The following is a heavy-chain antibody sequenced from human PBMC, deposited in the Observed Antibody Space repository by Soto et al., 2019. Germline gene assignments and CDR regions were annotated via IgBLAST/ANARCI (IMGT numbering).Heavy chain of an antibody. CDR2: IYYSGST. J-gene: IGHJ4*02. CDR1: GGSISSSSYY. CDR3: ARRGACGNGGSCYFRFLYYFDY. D-gene: IGHD2-15*01. V-gene: IGHV4-39*01. Sequence: PSETLSLTCTVSGGSISSSSYYWGWIRQPPGKGLEWIGSIYYSGSTYYNPSLKSRVTISVDTSKNQFSLKLSSVTAADTAVYYCARRGACGNGGSCYFRFLYYFDYWGQGTLVTVSS.